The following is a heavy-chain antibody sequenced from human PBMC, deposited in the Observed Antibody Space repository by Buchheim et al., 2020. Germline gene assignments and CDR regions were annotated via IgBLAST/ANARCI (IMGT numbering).Heavy chain of an antibody. J-gene: IGHJ6*02. CDR2: ISDSGDVI. D-gene: IGHD6-13*01. CDR3: AREGDGQQLVLPYYYYGMGV. V-gene: IGHV3-48*02. CDR1: GFTFSTFS. Sequence: EVQLVESGGGLVQPGGSLRLSCAASGFTFSTFSMNWVRQAPGKGLEWLSYISDSGDVIYYADSVRGRFTISRDIAKNTLFLQMNSLRDEDTAVYYCAREGDGQQLVLPYYYYGMGVWGQGTT.